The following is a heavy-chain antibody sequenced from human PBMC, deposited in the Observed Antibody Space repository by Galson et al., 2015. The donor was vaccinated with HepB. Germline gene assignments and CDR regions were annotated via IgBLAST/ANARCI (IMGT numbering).Heavy chain of an antibody. J-gene: IGHJ4*02. CDR1: GFTVSSNY. V-gene: IGHV3-66*01. CDR2: IYSGGST. CDR3: ARGALAKYSSSWAIFDY. Sequence: SLRLSCAASGFTVSSNYMSWVRQAPGKGLEWVSVIYSGGSTYYADSVKGRFTISRDNSKNTLYLQMNSLRAEDTAVYYCARGALAKYSSSWAIFDYWGQGTLVTVSS. D-gene: IGHD6-13*01.